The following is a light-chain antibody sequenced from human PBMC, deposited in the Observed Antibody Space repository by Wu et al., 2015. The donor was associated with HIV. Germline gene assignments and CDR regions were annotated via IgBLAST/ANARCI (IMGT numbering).Light chain of an antibody. CDR2: GIS. J-gene: IGKJ5*01. V-gene: IGKV3-20*01. CDR1: QSVDRNY. Sequence: GERATLSCRASQSVDRNYLAWYQQKPGQAPRLFIYGISNRATGVPDRFSGSGSGTDFTLTISRLEPEDFVMYYCQQYGSWPITFGQGTRLEIK. CDR3: QQYGSWPIT.